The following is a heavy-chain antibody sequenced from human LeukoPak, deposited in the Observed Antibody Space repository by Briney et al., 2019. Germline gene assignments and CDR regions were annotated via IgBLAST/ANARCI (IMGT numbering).Heavy chain of an antibody. V-gene: IGHV1-46*01. CDR2: INPSGGST. J-gene: IGHJ4*02. D-gene: IGHD3-22*01. CDR3: ARGPGPADDGGGYCFDY. CDR1: GYTFTSYY. Sequence: ASVKVSCKASGYTFTSYYLYWVRLAPGQGLEWMGVINPSGGSTTSAQKFQGRVTMTRDTSTSTVYMELRSLRSEDTAVYYCARGPGPADDGGGYCFDYWGQGTLVTVSS.